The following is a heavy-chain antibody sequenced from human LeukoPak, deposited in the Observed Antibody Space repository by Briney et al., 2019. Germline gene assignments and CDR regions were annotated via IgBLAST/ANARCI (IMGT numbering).Heavy chain of an antibody. Sequence: SETLSLTCAVYGGSFSGYYWSWLRQPPGKGLEWIGEINHGGSSNYNPSLKSRVTISVDTSKNQFSLKLSSVTAADTAVYYCARNVVVVAATDLDWFDPWGQGTLVTVSS. CDR1: GGSFSGYY. V-gene: IGHV4-34*01. CDR3: ARNVVVVAATDLDWFDP. D-gene: IGHD2-15*01. J-gene: IGHJ5*02. CDR2: INHGGSS.